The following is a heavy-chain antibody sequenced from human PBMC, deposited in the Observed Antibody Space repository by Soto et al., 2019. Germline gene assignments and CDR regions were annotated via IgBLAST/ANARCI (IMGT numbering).Heavy chain of an antibody. Sequence: QVQLQESGPGLVRPAETLSLICSVSTDSMRTYSWTWIRQSPGKGLEWIGYVYHTGRTEYNPSLESRVTISIDMSKKQFSLQLTSVTAADTAVYFCARDDTTGLLEFWGQGTVVTVSS. J-gene: IGHJ4*02. CDR2: VYHTGRT. CDR1: TDSMRTYS. V-gene: IGHV4-59*01. CDR3: ARDDTTGLLEF.